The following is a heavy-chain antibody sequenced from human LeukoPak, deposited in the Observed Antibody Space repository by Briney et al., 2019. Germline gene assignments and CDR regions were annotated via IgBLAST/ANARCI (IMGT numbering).Heavy chain of an antibody. CDR3: ARDDYYGSGSYKA. Sequence: GGSLRLSCAASGFTFSSYSMNWVRQAPGKGLEWVSSISSSSSYIYYADSVKGRFTISRDNSKNTLYLQMNSLRAEDTAVYYCARDDYYGSGSYKAWGQGTLVTVSS. D-gene: IGHD3-10*01. J-gene: IGHJ5*02. V-gene: IGHV3-21*01. CDR1: GFTFSSYS. CDR2: ISSSSSYI.